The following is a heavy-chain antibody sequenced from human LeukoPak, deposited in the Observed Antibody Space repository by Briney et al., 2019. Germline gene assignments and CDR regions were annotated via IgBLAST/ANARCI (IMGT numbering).Heavy chain of an antibody. Sequence: GASVKVSCKASGYTFTSYYMHWARQAPGQGLEWMGIINPSGGSTSYAQKFQGRVTMTRDTSTSTVYMELSSLRSEDTAVYYCARSPRYDILTGYPSDYWGQGTLVTVSS. V-gene: IGHV1-46*01. CDR3: ARSPRYDILTGYPSDY. CDR1: GYTFTSYY. J-gene: IGHJ4*02. D-gene: IGHD3-9*01. CDR2: INPSGGST.